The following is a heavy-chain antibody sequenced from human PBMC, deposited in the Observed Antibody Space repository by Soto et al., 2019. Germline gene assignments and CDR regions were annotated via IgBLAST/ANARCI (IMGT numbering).Heavy chain of an antibody. V-gene: IGHV1-69*12. D-gene: IGHD5-18*01. CDR2: IIPMFGTA. J-gene: IGHJ4*02. CDR3: ASGIQLWLRRINNGYSG. Sequence: QVQLVQSGAEVKKPESSVKVSCKAPRGTFSTYAISWVRQAPGQGLEWMGGIIPMFGTANYAQRFQDRVTLTADESTNTGYMELSSLRSQDTAVYFCASGIQLWLRRINNGYSGWGQGTLVTVTS. CDR1: RGTFSTYA.